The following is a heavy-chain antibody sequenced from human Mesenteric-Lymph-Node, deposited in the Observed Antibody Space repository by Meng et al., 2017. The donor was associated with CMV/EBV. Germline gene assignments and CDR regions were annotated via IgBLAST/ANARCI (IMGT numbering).Heavy chain of an antibody. V-gene: IGHV3-33*01. Sequence: GESLKISCAASGFTFSSHGIHWVRQAPGKGLEWVAVIFYDGNNKYYVDSVKGRFTVSRDNSRNTVYLQMNSLRVEDTAVYYCARDPGSGWGYFDYWGQGTLVTVSS. J-gene: IGHJ4*02. D-gene: IGHD6-19*01. CDR1: GFTFSSHG. CDR2: IFYDGNNK. CDR3: ARDPGSGWGYFDY.